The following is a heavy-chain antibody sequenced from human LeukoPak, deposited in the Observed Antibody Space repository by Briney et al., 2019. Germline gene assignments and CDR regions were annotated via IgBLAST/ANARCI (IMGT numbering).Heavy chain of an antibody. J-gene: IGHJ3*02. V-gene: IGHV1-69*01. CDR1: GGTFSSYA. CDR3: ARDPESGSYLDI. CDR2: IIPIFGTA. D-gene: IGHD1-26*01. Sequence: GSSVKVSCKASGGTFSSYAISWVRQAPGQGLEWMGGIIPIFGTANFAQKFQGRVTVTADESTSTAYMELSSLRSGGTAVYYCARDPESGSYLDIWGQGTMVTVSS.